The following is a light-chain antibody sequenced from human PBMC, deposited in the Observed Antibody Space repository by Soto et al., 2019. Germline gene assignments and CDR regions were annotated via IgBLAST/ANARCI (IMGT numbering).Light chain of an antibody. Sequence: QSVLTQPRSVSGSPGQSVTISCSGTSSDVGGYDYVSWYQQSPDKAPKLMIYDVSNRPSGVSNRFSGSKSGNTASLTISGLQAEDEADYYCSSYTSSSILYVFGTGTKVTVL. V-gene: IGLV2-14*03. J-gene: IGLJ1*01. CDR2: DVS. CDR3: SSYTSSSILYV. CDR1: SSDVGGYDY.